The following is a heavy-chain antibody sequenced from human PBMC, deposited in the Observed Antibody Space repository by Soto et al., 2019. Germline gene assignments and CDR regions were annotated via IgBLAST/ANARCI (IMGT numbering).Heavy chain of an antibody. J-gene: IGHJ6*02. V-gene: IGHV3-30*18. Sequence: GSLRLSCAASGFTFSNYGMHWVRQAPGKGLEWVAFISDDGSNKYYADSMKGRFTMSRDNSKRTLYLQMSSLRVEDTAVYYCTKRRNVLRFLEWSSGMEVWGQGTTATVSS. CDR1: GFTFSNYG. CDR3: TKRRNVLRFLEWSSGMEV. CDR2: ISDDGSNK. D-gene: IGHD3-3*01.